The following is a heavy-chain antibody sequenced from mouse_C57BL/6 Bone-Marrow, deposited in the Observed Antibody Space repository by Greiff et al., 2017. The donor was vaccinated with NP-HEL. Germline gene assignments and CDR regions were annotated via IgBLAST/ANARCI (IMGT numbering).Heavy chain of an antibody. CDR2: ISSGSSTI. CDR1: CITFSHSF. D-gene: IGHD1-1*01. V-gene: IGHV5-17*01. CDR3: ARRGYYYGRDAMDY. J-gene: IGHJ4*01. Sequence: EVQLVESGGGLVKPGGSLKLSCAASCITFSHSFTHSVLHSPSPCLDWVAYISSGSSTIYYADTVKGRFTISRDNAKNTLFLQMTRLRSEDTAMYYCARRGYYYGRDAMDYWGQGTSVTVSS.